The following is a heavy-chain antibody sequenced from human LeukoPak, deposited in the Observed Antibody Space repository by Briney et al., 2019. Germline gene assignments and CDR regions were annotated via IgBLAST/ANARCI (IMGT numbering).Heavy chain of an antibody. V-gene: IGHV1-18*01. D-gene: IGHD6-13*01. J-gene: IGHJ6*03. CDR1: GYTFTSYG. CDR2: ISAYNGNT. Sequence: ASVKVPCKASGYTFTSYGISWVRQAPGQGLEWMGWISAYNGNTNYAQKLQGRVTMTTDTSTSTAYMELRSLRSDDTAVYYCARDSPLNIAAPQNYYYYYYMDVWGKGTTVTVSS. CDR3: ARDSPLNIAAPQNYYYYYYMDV.